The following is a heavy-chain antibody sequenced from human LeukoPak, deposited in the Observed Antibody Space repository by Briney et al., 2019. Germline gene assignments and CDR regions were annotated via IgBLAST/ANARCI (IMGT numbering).Heavy chain of an antibody. Sequence: PSETLSLTCAVYGGSFSGYYWSWIRQPPGKGLEWIGEINHSGSTNYNPSLKSRVTISVDTSKNQFSLKLSSVTAADTAVYYCAREGVFPTYYGSGRGGYYFDYWGQGALVTVSS. CDR1: GGSFSGYY. CDR3: AREGVFPTYYGSGRGGYYFDY. V-gene: IGHV4-34*01. D-gene: IGHD3-10*01. CDR2: INHSGST. J-gene: IGHJ4*02.